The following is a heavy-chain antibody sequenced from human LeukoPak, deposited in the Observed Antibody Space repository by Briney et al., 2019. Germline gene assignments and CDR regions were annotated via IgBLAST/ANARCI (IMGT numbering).Heavy chain of an antibody. D-gene: IGHD6-19*01. V-gene: IGHV3-48*04. CDR1: GFSFSDYN. CDR2: ISSGSGSI. J-gene: IGHJ4*02. CDR3: ARDRYVSGWADFDY. Sequence: GGSLRLSCAASGFSFSDYNMNWVRQVPGKGLEGVSYISSGSGSISYADSVKGRLTISRDNAKNSLYLQMSDLRAEDTAVYYCARDRYVSGWADFDYWGQGTLVTVSS.